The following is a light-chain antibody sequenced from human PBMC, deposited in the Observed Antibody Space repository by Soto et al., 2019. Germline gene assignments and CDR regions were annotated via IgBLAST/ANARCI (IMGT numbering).Light chain of an antibody. Sequence: EIVMTQSPVTLSVSPGERATLSCRASQSVSSKLAWFQQKPGQAPRLLIYFASTRATDIPARFSGSGSGTEFTLTISSLQSEDFAVYYCQQYNNWPHIFGQGTKLEIK. J-gene: IGKJ2*01. CDR1: QSVSSK. CDR3: QQYNNWPHI. V-gene: IGKV3-15*01. CDR2: FAS.